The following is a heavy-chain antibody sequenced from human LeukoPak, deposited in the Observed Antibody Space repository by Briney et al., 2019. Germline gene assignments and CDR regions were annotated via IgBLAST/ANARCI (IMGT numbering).Heavy chain of an antibody. CDR2: INSDGSDA. Sequence: QPGGSLRLSCAASGFTFSTYWMHWVRHAPGKGLVWVSRINSDGSDASYADSVKGRFTISRDNAKNTLYLQMNSLRAEDTAVYYCAGEFYLHSDNYDSGNWGQGTLVTVSS. V-gene: IGHV3-74*01. CDR1: GFTFSTYW. J-gene: IGHJ4*02. D-gene: IGHD3-16*01. CDR3: AGEFYLHSDNYDSGN.